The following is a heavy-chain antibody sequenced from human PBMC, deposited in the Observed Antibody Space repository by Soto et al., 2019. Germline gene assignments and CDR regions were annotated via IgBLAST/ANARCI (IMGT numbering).Heavy chain of an antibody. V-gene: IGHV5-51*01. CDR3: ARRAQQWLGINYFDY. Sequence: GESLKISCKGSGYSFTSYWIGWVRQMPGKGLEWMGIIYPGDSDTRYSPSFQGQVTISADKSISTAYLQWSSLKASDIAMYYCARRAQQWLGINYFDYWGQGTLVTVSS. J-gene: IGHJ4*02. CDR1: GYSFTSYW. CDR2: IYPGDSDT. D-gene: IGHD6-19*01.